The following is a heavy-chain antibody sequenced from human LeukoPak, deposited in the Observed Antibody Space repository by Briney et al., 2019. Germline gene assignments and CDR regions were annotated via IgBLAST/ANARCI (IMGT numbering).Heavy chain of an antibody. J-gene: IGHJ4*02. D-gene: IGHD3-9*01. V-gene: IGHV3-23*01. CDR1: GFTFSSYG. CDR2: ISGSDGST. CDR3: AKSDDWSGMYYFDY. Sequence: GRSLRLSCAASGFTFSSYGMHWVRQAPGKGLEWVSTISGSDGSTYYTDSVKGRFTISRDNSKNTLYLQMNSLRAEDTAVFYCAKSDDWSGMYYFDYWGQGTLVTVSS.